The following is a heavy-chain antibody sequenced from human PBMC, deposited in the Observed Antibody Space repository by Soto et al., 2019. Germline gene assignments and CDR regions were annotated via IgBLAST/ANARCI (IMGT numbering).Heavy chain of an antibody. J-gene: IGHJ5*02. D-gene: IGHD2-15*01. Sequence: QVQLVQSGAEVKKPGASVKVSCKASGYTFTSYDINWVRQATGQGLEWMGWMNPNSGNTGYSQKFQGRVTMTRNTSISTAYMELSSRGSEDTAVYYGAGHVKYCSGGSCYSHWFDPWGQGTLVTGSS. CDR2: MNPNSGNT. CDR1: GYTFTSYD. V-gene: IGHV1-8*01. CDR3: AGHVKYCSGGSCYSHWFDP.